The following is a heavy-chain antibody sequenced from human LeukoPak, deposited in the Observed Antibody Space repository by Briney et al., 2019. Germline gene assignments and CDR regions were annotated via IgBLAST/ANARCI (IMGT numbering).Heavy chain of an antibody. V-gene: IGHV4-59*08. CDR1: GGSMSSYY. D-gene: IGHD2-2*01. CDR2: IYHSGST. CDR3: ASLSFVVVPAAVFDY. Sequence: SETLSFTCTVSGGSMSSYYWMWIRQPPGKGLEWIGSIYHSGSTYYNPSLKSRVTISVDTSKNQFSLKLSSVTAADTAVYYCASLSFVVVPAAVFDYWGQGTLVTVSS. J-gene: IGHJ4*02.